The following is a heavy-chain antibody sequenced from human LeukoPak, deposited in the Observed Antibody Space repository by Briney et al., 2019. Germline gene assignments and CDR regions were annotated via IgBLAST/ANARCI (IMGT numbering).Heavy chain of an antibody. CDR3: AKDSSSIWFGEYSSWFDP. CDR1: GFTFSSYS. J-gene: IGHJ5*02. CDR2: ISSSSSYI. Sequence: PGGSLRLSCAASGFTFSSYSMNWVRQAPGKGLEWVSSISSSSSYIYYADSVKGRFTISRDNAKNSLYLQMNSLRAEDTALYYCAKDSSSIWFGEYSSWFDPWGQGTLVTVSS. V-gene: IGHV3-21*04. D-gene: IGHD3-10*01.